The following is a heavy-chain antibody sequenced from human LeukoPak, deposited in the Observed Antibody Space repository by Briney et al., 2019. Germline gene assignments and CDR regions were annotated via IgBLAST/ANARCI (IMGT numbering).Heavy chain of an antibody. Sequence: AGGSLRLSCAASGFTFSSYAMHWVRQAPGKGLEWAAVISYDGSNKYYADSVKGRFTISRDNSKNTLYVQMNSLRAEDTAVYYCARDLKRRVYYDSSGSDDAFDIWGQGTMVTVSS. V-gene: IGHV3-30-3*01. CDR1: GFTFSSYA. D-gene: IGHD3-22*01. CDR2: ISYDGSNK. J-gene: IGHJ3*02. CDR3: ARDLKRRVYYDSSGSDDAFDI.